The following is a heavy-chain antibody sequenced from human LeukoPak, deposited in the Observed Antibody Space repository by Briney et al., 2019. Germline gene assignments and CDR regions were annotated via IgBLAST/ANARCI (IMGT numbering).Heavy chain of an antibody. CDR2: IYTSGTT. V-gene: IGHV4-61*02. CDR3: ARTLYYYYYMDV. CDR1: GGSISSGSYY. J-gene: IGHJ6*03. Sequence: SETLSLTCTVSGGSISSGSYYWSWIRQPAGKRLEWIGRIYTSGTTNYNPSLESRVAISVDTSKNQFSLKLSSVTAADTAVYYCARTLYYYYYMDVWGKGTTVTVSS.